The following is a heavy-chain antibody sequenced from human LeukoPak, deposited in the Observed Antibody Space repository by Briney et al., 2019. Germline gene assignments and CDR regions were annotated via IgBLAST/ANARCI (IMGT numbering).Heavy chain of an antibody. CDR3: AKSDYGDYSRN. V-gene: IGHV3-30*18. J-gene: IGHJ4*02. Sequence: GGSLRLSCAASGFTFSSSGMQWVRQAPGEGLEWVAFISYDGSNKYYADSVKGRFNISRDKSKNTLYLQMNSLRAEDTAVYYCAKSDYGDYSRNWGQGTLVSVAS. CDR1: GFTFSSSG. D-gene: IGHD4-17*01. CDR2: ISYDGSNK.